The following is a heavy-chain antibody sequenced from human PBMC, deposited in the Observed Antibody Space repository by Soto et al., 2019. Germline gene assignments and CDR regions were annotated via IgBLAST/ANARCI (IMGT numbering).Heavy chain of an antibody. J-gene: IGHJ3*01. V-gene: IGHV1-2*02. D-gene: IGHD2-15*01. Sequence: QVQLVQSGAEVKKPGASVKVSCKASGYIFTAYYMNWVRQAPGQGLEWMGWINPASGGTIYAQKFQGRANMTTDPSITTAYMELSSLTSDDTAVYYCARDYSAGTGASDFWGQGTMVIVSS. CDR1: GYIFTAYY. CDR2: INPASGGT. CDR3: ARDYSAGTGASDF.